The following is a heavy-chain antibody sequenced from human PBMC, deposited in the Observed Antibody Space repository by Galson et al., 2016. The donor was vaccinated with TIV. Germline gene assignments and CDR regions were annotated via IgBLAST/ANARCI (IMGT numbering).Heavy chain of an antibody. V-gene: IGHV7-4-1*02. CDR2: INTRNGHP. CDR3: ARSGDYNYYYSYMDV. CDR1: GYDFTSCA. J-gene: IGHJ6*03. Sequence: SVKASCKASGYDFTSCAMNWVRQAPGQGLEWLGWINTRNGHPTYAEGFTGRFVFSLDTSVSTAYLQISSLTADDTAVYYCARSGDYNYYYSYMDVWAKGTTVTVSS. D-gene: IGHD4-17*01.